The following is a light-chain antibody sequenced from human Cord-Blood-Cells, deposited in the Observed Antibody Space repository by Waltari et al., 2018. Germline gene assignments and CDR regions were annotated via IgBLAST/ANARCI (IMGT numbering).Light chain of an antibody. Sequence: QSVLTQPPSASGTPGQRVTISCSGSSSNIGSNTVNWYQQLPGTAPKLLIYSNNRRPSGVPDRFSGSKSGTSASLAISGLQSEDEADYYCAAWDASLNGWVFGGGTKLTVL. CDR1: SSNIGSNT. V-gene: IGLV1-44*01. CDR2: SNN. J-gene: IGLJ3*02. CDR3: AAWDASLNGWV.